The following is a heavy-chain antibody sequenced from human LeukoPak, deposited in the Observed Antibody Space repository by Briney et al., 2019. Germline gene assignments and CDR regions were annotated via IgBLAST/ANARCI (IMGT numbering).Heavy chain of an antibody. V-gene: IGHV3-7*01. CDR2: VNQGGTEK. CDR3: ARHQLLANYYYYYYMDV. J-gene: IGHJ6*03. CDR1: GFTFSSQW. Sequence: GGSLRLSCAASGFTFSSQWMSWVRQAPGKGLEWVANVNQGGTEKYYVDSVKGRFTISRDNAKNSLYLQMNSLRAEDTAVYYCARHQLLANYYYYYYMDVWGKGTTVTVSS. D-gene: IGHD2-2*01.